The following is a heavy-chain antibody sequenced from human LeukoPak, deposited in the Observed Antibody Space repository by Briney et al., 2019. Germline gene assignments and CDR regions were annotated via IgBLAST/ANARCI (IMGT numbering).Heavy chain of an antibody. J-gene: IGHJ4*02. V-gene: IGHV3-30*02. CDR3: TTDLGYSST. CDR1: GFTFSSNG. CDR2: IWYDGSNK. Sequence: GGSLRLSCAASGFTFSSNGMHWVRQAPGKGLEWVAFIWYDGSNKYYADSVKGRFTISRDNSKNTLYLQMNSLRAEDTAVYYCTTDLGYSSTWGQGTLVTVSS. D-gene: IGHD5-18*01.